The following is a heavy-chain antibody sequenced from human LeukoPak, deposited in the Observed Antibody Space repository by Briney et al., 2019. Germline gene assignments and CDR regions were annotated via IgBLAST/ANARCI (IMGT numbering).Heavy chain of an antibody. D-gene: IGHD6-19*01. CDR1: GYTFTSYG. Sequence: GASVKVSCKASGYTFTSYGISWVRQAPGQGLEWMGWISAYNGNTNYAQKLQGRVTMTTDTSTSTAYMELRSPRSGDTAVYYCARDHIAVAGNAASDIWGQGTMVTVSS. CDR3: ARDHIAVAGNAASDI. V-gene: IGHV1-18*01. CDR2: ISAYNGNT. J-gene: IGHJ3*02.